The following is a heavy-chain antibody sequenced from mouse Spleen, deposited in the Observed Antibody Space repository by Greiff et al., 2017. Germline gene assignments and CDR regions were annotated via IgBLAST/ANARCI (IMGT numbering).Heavy chain of an antibody. J-gene: IGHJ4*01. Sequence: LVESGAELVKPGASVKLSCKASGYTFTSYYMYWVKQRPGQGLEWIGEINPSNGGTNFNEKFKSKATLTVDKSSSTAYMQLSSLTSEDSAVYYCTRDGPYYAMDYWGQGTSVTVSS. CDR1: GYTFTSYY. CDR3: TRDGPYYAMDY. D-gene: IGHD2-3*01. CDR2: INPSNGGT. V-gene: IGHV1S81*02.